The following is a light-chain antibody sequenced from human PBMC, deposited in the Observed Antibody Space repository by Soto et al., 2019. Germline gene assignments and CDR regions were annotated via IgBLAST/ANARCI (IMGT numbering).Light chain of an antibody. V-gene: IGLV1-40*01. J-gene: IGLJ1*01. CDR2: GNS. CDR1: SSNIGTGYD. Sequence: VLTQPPSVSGAPGQRVTISCTGSSSNIGTGYDVHWYQQLPGTAPKLLIYGNSNRPSGVPDRFSGSKSGTSASLAITGLQAEDEADYYCQSFDSSRFYVFGTGTKVTVL. CDR3: QSFDSSRFYV.